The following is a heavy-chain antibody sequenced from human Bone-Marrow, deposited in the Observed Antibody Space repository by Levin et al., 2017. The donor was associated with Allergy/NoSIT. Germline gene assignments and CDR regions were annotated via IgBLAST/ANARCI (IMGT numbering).Heavy chain of an antibody. J-gene: IGHJ4*02. CDR2: IFYSGST. CDR1: GGSISGYY. Sequence: SETLSLTCTVSGGSISGYYWSWVRQPPGKGLEWVGHIFYSGSTNYNPSLKSRVTISINTSKNQFSLNLTSVTAADTALYYWARSVAGEFAYWGPGTLVTVSS. V-gene: IGHV4-59*01. CDR3: ARSVAGEFAY. D-gene: IGHD3-10*01.